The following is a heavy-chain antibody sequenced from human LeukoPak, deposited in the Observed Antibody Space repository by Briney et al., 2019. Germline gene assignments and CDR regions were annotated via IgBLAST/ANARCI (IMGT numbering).Heavy chain of an antibody. CDR3: AGDPTHSSGYYYGDY. CDR1: GGSISSSNW. J-gene: IGHJ4*02. D-gene: IGHD3-22*01. V-gene: IGHV4-4*02. CDR2: IYHSGST. Sequence: PSETLSLTCAVSGGSISSSNWWSWVRQPPGKGLEWIGEIYHSGSTNYNPSLKSRVTISVDKSKNQFSLKLSSVTAADTAVYYCAGDPTHSSGYYYGDYWGQGTLVTVSS.